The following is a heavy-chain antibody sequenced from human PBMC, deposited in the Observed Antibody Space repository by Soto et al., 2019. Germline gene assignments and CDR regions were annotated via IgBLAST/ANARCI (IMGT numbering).Heavy chain of an antibody. CDR3: ASGPGYCSSTSCYLLYYYYGMDV. CDR1: GGTFSSYA. CDR2: IIPIFGTA. J-gene: IGHJ6*02. Sequence: QVQLVQSGAEVKKPGSSVKVSCKASGGTFSSYAISWVRQAPGQGLEWMGGIIPIFGTANYAQKFQGRVTITADKSTSTAYIELSSLRSEDTAVYYCASGPGYCSSTSCYLLYYYYGMDVWGQGTTVTVSS. V-gene: IGHV1-69*06. D-gene: IGHD2-2*01.